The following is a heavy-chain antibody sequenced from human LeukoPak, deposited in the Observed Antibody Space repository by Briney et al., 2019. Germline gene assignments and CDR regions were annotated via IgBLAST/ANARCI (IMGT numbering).Heavy chain of an antibody. J-gene: IGHJ4*02. D-gene: IGHD6-13*01. V-gene: IGHV4-34*01. CDR2: INHSGST. CDR3: ARGAAATY. Sequence: SETLSLTRAVYGGSFSCEYWSWIRQPPGRGLEWIGEINHSGSTNYNPSLKSRVTISVDTSKNQFSLKLSSVTAADTAVYYCARGAAATYWGQGTLVTVSS. CDR1: GGSFSCEY.